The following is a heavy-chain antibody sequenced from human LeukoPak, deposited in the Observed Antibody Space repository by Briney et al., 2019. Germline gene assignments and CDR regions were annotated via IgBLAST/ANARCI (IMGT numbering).Heavy chain of an antibody. J-gene: IGHJ6*02. CDR1: GFTFSDYY. V-gene: IGHV3-11*01. D-gene: IGHD4-17*01. CDR2: ISSSGGTI. Sequence: PGGSLRLSCAASGFTFSDYYMSWIRQAPGKGLEWVSYISSSGGTIYYADSVKGRFTISRDNAKNSLYLQMNCPRAEDTAAYYCARDGSYGDYGIYYYYGMDVWGQGTTVTVSS. CDR3: ARDGSYGDYGIYYYYGMDV.